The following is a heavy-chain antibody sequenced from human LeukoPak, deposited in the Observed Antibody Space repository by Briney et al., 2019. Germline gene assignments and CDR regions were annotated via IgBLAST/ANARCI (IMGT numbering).Heavy chain of an antibody. D-gene: IGHD3-16*02. Sequence: GGSLRLSCAASGFTFSRYWMSWVRQAPGKGLEWVANIKEDGSETYYVDSVKGRFTISRDNAKNTLYLQMNSLRAEDTAVYYCAREYDYVWGSYPDDDAFDIWGQGTMVTVSS. CDR1: GFTFSRYW. CDR3: AREYDYVWGSYPDDDAFDI. V-gene: IGHV3-7*01. J-gene: IGHJ3*02. CDR2: IKEDGSET.